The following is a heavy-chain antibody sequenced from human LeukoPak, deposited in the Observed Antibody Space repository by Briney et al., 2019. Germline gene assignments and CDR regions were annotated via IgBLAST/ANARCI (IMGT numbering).Heavy chain of an antibody. V-gene: IGHV3-48*01. CDR2: ISSSSNTI. Sequence: GGSLRLSCAASGFPFNAYWMTWVRQAPGKGLEWVSYISSSSNTIYYADSVKGRFTISRDNAKNSLYLQMNSLRAEDTAVYYCGRGNSGSPETPDYWGQGTLVTVSS. CDR3: GRGNSGSPETPDY. J-gene: IGHJ4*02. CDR1: GFPFNAYW. D-gene: IGHD1-26*01.